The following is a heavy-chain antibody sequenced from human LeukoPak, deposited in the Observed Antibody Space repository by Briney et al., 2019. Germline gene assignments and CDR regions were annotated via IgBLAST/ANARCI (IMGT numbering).Heavy chain of an antibody. CDR1: GYTFTSYD. J-gene: IGHJ4*02. CDR2: MNPNSGNT. CDR3: ARVFSRLYLTNPLGY. D-gene: IGHD2/OR15-2a*01. Sequence: ASVKVSCKASGYTFTSYDINWVRQATGQGLEWMGWMNPNSGNTGYVQKFQGRVTMTRNTSISTTYMGLSSLRSEDTAVYYCARVFSRLYLTNPLGYWGQGTLVTVSS. V-gene: IGHV1-8*01.